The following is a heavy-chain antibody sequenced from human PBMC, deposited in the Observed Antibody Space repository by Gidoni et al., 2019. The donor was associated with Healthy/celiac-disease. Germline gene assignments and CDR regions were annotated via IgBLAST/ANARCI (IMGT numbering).Heavy chain of an antibody. CDR2: IYPGDSDT. J-gene: IGHJ3*02. CDR3: ARRPSPDSSGYWDWHDAFDI. Sequence: EVQLVQSGAEVKKPGESLKISCKGSGYSFTSYWIGWVRQMPGKGLEWMGIIYPGDSDTRYSPSFQGQVTISADKSISTAYLQWSSLKASDTAMYYCARRPSPDSSGYWDWHDAFDIWGQGTMVTVSS. V-gene: IGHV5-51*01. CDR1: GYSFTSYW. D-gene: IGHD3-22*01.